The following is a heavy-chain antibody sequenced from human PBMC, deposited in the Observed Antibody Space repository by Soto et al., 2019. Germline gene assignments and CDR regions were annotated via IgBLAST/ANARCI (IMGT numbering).Heavy chain of an antibody. CDR2: ITWNSGSL. D-gene: IGHD3-10*01. CDR1: GFTFSNYA. CDR3: ANSFGSGSYPFAS. J-gene: IGHJ4*02. V-gene: IGHV3-9*01. Sequence: EVQLVESGGGLVQPGRSLRLSCAASGFTFSNYAMHWVRQAPGKGLEWVSLITWNSGSLSYADSVKGRFTISRDNAKNSLYLDMNRLRPEDTALYYCANSFGSGSYPFASWGQGTLVTVSS.